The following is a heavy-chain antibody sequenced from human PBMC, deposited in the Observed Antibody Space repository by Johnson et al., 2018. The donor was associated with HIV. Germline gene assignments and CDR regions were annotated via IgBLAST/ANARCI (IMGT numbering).Heavy chain of an antibody. J-gene: IGHJ3*02. Sequence: VQLVESGGGLIQPGGSLRLSCAASGFTVSSNYMSWVRQAPGKGLEWVSVIYSGGSTYYADSVKGRFTISRDNSKNTLYLQMNSLRTEDTAMYYCAKGHSSGYPKDAFDIWGRGTIVTVSS. CDR1: GFTVSSNY. CDR3: AKGHSSGYPKDAFDI. V-gene: IGHV3-66*03. CDR2: IYSGGST. D-gene: IGHD3-22*01.